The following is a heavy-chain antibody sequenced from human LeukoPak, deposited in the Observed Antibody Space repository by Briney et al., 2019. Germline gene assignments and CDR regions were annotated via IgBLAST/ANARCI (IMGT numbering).Heavy chain of an antibody. D-gene: IGHD2-15*01. J-gene: IGHJ3*02. CDR1: GYTFTGYY. Sequence: ASVKVSCKASGYTFTGYYMHWVRQAPGQGLEWMGWINPNSGGTNYAQKFQGWVTMTRDTSISTAYMELSRLRSDDTAVYHCARDRCSGGSCPDAFDIWGQGTMVTVSS. CDR2: INPNSGGT. V-gene: IGHV1-2*04. CDR3: ARDRCSGGSCPDAFDI.